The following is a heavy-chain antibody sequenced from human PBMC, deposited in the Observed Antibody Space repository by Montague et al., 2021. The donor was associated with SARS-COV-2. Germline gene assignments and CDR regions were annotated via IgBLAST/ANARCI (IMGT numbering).Heavy chain of an antibody. J-gene: IGHJ4*02. CDR2: IYYSGST. Sequence: SETLSLTCTLAGGSISSSSYYWGWIRQPPGKGLEWIGSIYYSGSTYYNPSLKSRVTISVDTSKNQFSLKLSSVTAADTAVYYCARHKRWRIAAAGRDFDYWGQGTLVTVSS. D-gene: IGHD6-13*01. CDR3: ARHKRWRIAAAGRDFDY. CDR1: GGSISSSSYY. V-gene: IGHV4-39*01.